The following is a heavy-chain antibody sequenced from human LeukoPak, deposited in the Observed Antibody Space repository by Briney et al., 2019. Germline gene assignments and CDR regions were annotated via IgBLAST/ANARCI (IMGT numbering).Heavy chain of an antibody. D-gene: IGHD6-19*01. CDR1: GFTFSNAW. J-gene: IGHJ5*02. CDR2: IKSKTDGGTT. V-gene: IGHV3-15*01. CDR3: TSPLLGIAVAGSRFDP. Sequence: PGGSLRLSCAASGFTFSNAWMSWVRQAPGKGLEWVGRIKSKTDGGTTDYAAPVKGRFTISRDDSKNTLYLQMNSLKTEDTAVYYCTSPLLGIAVAGSRFDPWGQGTLVTVSS.